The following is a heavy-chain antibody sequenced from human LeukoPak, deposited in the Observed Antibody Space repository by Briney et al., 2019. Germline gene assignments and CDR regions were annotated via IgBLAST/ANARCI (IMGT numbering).Heavy chain of an antibody. CDR2: IYYSGST. CDR3: AHSSGWRVYYYYMDV. CDR1: GGSISSYY. Sequence: NPSETLSLTCTVSGGSISSYYWSWIRQPPGKGLEWIGYIYYSGSTNYNPSLKSRVIISVDTSKNQFSLKLSSVTAADTAVYYCAHSSGWRVYYYYMDVWGKGTTVTVS. V-gene: IGHV4-59*08. D-gene: IGHD6-19*01. J-gene: IGHJ6*03.